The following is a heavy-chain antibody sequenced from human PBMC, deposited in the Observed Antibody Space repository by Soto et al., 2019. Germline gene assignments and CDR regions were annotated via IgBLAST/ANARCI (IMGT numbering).Heavy chain of an antibody. CDR2: INPNSGGT. V-gene: IGHV1-2*04. J-gene: IGHJ6*02. CDR3: ASYGVLRENYYWYAMDV. CDR1: GYTLTELS. Sequence: ASVKVSCKVSGYTLTELSMHWVRQAPGQGLEWMGWINPNSGGTIYVQKFQGWVTMTRDTSITTAYMELSRLKSDDTAVYYCASYGVLRENYYWYAMDVWGQGTTVTVSS. D-gene: IGHD2-8*01.